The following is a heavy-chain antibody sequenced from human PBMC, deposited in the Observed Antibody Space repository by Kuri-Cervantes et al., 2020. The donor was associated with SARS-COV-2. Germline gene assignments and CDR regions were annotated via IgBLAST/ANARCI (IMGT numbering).Heavy chain of an antibody. J-gene: IGHJ4*02. D-gene: IGHD3-9*01. Sequence: GGSLRLSCAASGFTFSSYGMHWVRQAPGKGLEWVALIRYDGSNKYYADSVKGRFTISRDNSKNSLYLQMNTLRAEDTAIYYCTRDLSGWSDFWGQGTLVTVSS. CDR2: IRYDGSNK. CDR1: GFTFSSYG. CDR3: TRDLSGWSDF. V-gene: IGHV3-30*02.